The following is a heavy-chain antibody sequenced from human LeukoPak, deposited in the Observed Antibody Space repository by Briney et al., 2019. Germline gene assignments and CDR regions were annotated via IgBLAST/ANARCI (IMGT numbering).Heavy chain of an antibody. D-gene: IGHD3-10*01. V-gene: IGHV1-2*06. CDR1: GYSFSDYS. CDR3: ARGGSGSGYLYYFDY. Sequence: ASVKVSCXASGYSFSDYSMHWVRQAPGQGLEWMGRIKSNSGGTSYPQNFQGRVTMTRDTSINTAYMELSGLTFDDTAVYYCARGGSGSGYLYYFDYWGQGTLVSVSS. J-gene: IGHJ4*02. CDR2: IKSNSGGT.